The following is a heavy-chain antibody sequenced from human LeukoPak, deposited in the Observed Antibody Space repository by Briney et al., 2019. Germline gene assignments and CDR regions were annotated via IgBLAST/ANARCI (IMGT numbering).Heavy chain of an antibody. V-gene: IGHV1-3*01. J-gene: IGHJ4*02. Sequence: ASVKVSCKASGYTFTSYAMHWVRQAPGQRLEWMGWINAGNGNTKYSQKFQGRVTITRDTSASTTYMELSSLRSEDTAVYYCARGDRSRLGEYRPRRYYFDYWGQGTLVTVSS. D-gene: IGHD3-16*01. CDR3: ARGDRSRLGEYRPRRYYFDY. CDR1: GYTFTSYA. CDR2: INAGNGNT.